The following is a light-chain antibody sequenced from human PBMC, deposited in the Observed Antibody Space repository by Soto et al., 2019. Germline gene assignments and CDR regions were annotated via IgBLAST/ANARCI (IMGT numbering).Light chain of an antibody. CDR2: KTS. J-gene: IGKJ1*01. CDR3: QQYNTYSPT. Sequence: DTQMTQSPSTLSASVGDRVTITCRASQSISTSMAWYQQRPGTAPKLLIYKTSTLESGVPSRFSGSGSGTEFTLTISSLQPDDFATYYRQQYNTYSPTFGQGTKVEVK. V-gene: IGKV1-5*03. CDR1: QSISTS.